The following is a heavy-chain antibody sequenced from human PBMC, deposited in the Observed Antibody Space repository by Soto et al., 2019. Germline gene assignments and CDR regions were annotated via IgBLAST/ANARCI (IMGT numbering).Heavy chain of an antibody. V-gene: IGHV5-51*01. Sequence: GESLKISCNGSGYIFSSYWIGWVRQMPGKGLEWMGIIYPGDPDTRYSPSFQGQVTISADKSISTTYLQWSSLKASDSAMYYCAKTTGNYYGMDVWGQGTTVTVSS. J-gene: IGHJ6*02. CDR2: IYPGDPDT. CDR1: GYIFSSYW. CDR3: AKTTGNYYGMDV. D-gene: IGHD4-4*01.